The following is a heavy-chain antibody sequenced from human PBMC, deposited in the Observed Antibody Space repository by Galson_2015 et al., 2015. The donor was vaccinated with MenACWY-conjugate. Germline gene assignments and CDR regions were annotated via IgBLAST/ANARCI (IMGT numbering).Heavy chain of an antibody. CDR1: GSTFSSYA. V-gene: IGHV3-23*01. CDR3: AKGTVKSGWAY. J-gene: IGHJ4*02. Sequence: SLRLSCAASGSTFSSYAMSWVRQAPGKGLEWVSAISGSGGSIYHADSVKGRFTISRDNSKNTLFLQMNSLRAEDTAVYYCAKGTVKSGWAYWGQGTLVTVSS. D-gene: IGHD6-19*01. CDR2: ISGSGGSI.